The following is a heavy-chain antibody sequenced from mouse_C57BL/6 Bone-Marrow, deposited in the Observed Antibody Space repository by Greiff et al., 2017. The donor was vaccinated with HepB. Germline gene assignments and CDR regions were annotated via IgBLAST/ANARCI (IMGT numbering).Heavy chain of an antibody. V-gene: IGHV1-54*01. CDR2: INPGSGGT. CDR3: ARCSSCPWYFDG. J-gene: IGHJ1*03. D-gene: IGHD1-1*01. CDR1: GYSFTNYL. Sequence: VQLQQSGAELVRPGTSVKVSCKASGYSFTNYLLEWVKQWPGQGLEWIGVINPGSGGTNYNEKFKGKATLTADKSSSTAYMQLSSLTSEDSAVYFCARCSSCPWYFDGWGTGTTVTVSS.